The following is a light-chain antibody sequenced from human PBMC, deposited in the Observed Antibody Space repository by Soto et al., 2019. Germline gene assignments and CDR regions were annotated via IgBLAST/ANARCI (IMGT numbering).Light chain of an antibody. J-gene: IGKJ2*01. CDR3: QQYDTLPYT. Sequence: DIQMTQSPPSLSAPVGDRVTITCQASHDITRYLNWYQRKPGKAPKLLIYDVSNSETGVPSRFSGSGAGTELTFTISSLQPEDIATYYCQQYDTLPYTFGQGTKVDIK. V-gene: IGKV1-33*01. CDR2: DVS. CDR1: HDITRY.